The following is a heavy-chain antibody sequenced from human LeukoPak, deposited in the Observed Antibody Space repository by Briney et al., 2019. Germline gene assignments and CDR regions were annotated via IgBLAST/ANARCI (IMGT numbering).Heavy chain of an antibody. CDR2: ISDSGNT. CDR1: GGSVNSGTYQ. V-gene: IGHV4-61*01. CDR3: ARVSIYDILTGYYLGGATFDY. D-gene: IGHD3-9*01. J-gene: IGHJ4*02. Sequence: SETLSLSCTVSGGSVNSGTYQRTWIRQPPGKGLEWIGYISDSGNTNYIPSLKSRVTISIDRSQNQFSLKLRSVTAADTTVYYCARVSIYDILTGYYLGGATFDYWGQGTLVTVSS.